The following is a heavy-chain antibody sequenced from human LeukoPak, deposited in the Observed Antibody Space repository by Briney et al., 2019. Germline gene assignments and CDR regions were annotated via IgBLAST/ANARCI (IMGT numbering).Heavy chain of an antibody. CDR2: ISSSGSTI. V-gene: IGHV3-11*01. J-gene: IGHJ4*02. CDR3: ARGVGGGNSIYFDS. CDR1: GFTVSSNY. D-gene: IGHD4-23*01. Sequence: GGSLRLSCAASGFTVSSNYMSWVRQAPGKGLEWVSYISSSGSTIYYADSVKGRFTISRDNAKNSLYLQMNSLRAEDTAVYYCARGVGGGNSIYFDSWGQGTLVTVSS.